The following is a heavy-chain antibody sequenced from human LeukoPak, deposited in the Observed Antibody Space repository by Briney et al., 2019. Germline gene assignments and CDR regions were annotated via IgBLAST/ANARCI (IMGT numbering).Heavy chain of an antibody. CDR2: ISGSGRST. D-gene: IGHD3-22*01. Sequence: PGGSLRLSCAASGFTFSSYAMSWVRQAPGKALEWVSGISGSGRSTYYPDSVRGRFTISRDNSKNTLYLQMNSLTAEDTAVYYCAKEGDSSGWFDSWGQGTLVTVSS. CDR1: GFTFSSYA. V-gene: IGHV3-23*01. J-gene: IGHJ5*01. CDR3: AKEGDSSGWFDS.